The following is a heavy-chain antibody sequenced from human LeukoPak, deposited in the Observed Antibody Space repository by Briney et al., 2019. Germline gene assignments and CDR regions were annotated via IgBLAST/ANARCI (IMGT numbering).Heavy chain of an antibody. CDR3: ARGYSYGSVAFDI. CDR1: GFTFSDYY. D-gene: IGHD5-18*01. V-gene: IGHV3-11*04. CDR2: ISSSGSTI. Sequence: PGGSLRLSCAASGFTFSDYYMSWIRQAPGKGLEWVSYISSSGSTIYYADSVEGRFTISRDNAKNSLYLQMNSLRAEDTALYYCARGYSYGSVAFDIWGQGTMVTVSS. J-gene: IGHJ3*02.